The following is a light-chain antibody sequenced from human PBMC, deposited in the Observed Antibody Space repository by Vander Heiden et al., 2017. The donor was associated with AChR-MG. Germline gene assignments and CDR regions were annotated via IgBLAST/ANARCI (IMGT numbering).Light chain of an antibody. V-gene: IGLV1-40*01. CDR2: GNK. J-gene: IGLJ2*01. CDR1: DSNIGAGFE. Sequence: QSVLTQPPSVSGAPGQSVTISCTGTDSNIGAGFEVQWYKQIPGTAPKLLIFGNKNRPSGVPDRFSGSNSGTAASLAITGLQPEDEADYHCQSYDRDLSDYVFGGGTKLTVL. CDR3: QSYDRDLSDYV.